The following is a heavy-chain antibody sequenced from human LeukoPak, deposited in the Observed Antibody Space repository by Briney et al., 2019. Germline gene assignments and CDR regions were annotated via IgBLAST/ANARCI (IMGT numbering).Heavy chain of an antibody. CDR3: ARGGSSRNDY. CDR2: IKEDGSEK. D-gene: IGHD3-10*01. J-gene: IGHJ4*02. CDR1: GFTFRSYW. V-gene: IGHV3-7*03. Sequence: PGGSLRLSCVSFGFTFRSYWMSWVRQAPGKGLEWVASIKEDGSEKYYVDSVEGRFTISRDNAKNSLYLQMNSLSANDTAVYYCARGGSSRNDYWGQGTLVIVSS.